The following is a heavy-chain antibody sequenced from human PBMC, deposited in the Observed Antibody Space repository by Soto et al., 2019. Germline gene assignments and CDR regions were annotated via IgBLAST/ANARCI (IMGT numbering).Heavy chain of an antibody. Sequence: PGGSLRLSCAASGFTFRSFTMNWVRQAPGKGLEWVSTISSNSAYIYYTDALRGRFTISRDNAKNSLHLQMNSLRAEDTAVYYCTRDASRDSSARGWFHPSGPGTLVTVSS. J-gene: IGHJ5*02. CDR3: TRDASRDSSARGWFHP. V-gene: IGHV3-21*01. CDR2: ISSNSAYI. D-gene: IGHD6-13*01. CDR1: GFTFRSFT.